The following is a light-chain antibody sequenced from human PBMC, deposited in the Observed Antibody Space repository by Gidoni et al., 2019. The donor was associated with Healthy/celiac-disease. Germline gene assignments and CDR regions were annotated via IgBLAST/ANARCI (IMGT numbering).Light chain of an antibody. CDR3: QQFNSYPLT. CDR1: QGISSA. CDR2: DAS. V-gene: IGKV1-13*02. J-gene: IGKJ4*01. Sequence: GDRVTITCRASQGISSALAWYQQKPGQAPKLLIYDASSLESGVPSRFSGSGSGTDFTLTISSLQPEDFATYYCQQFNSYPLTFGGGTKVEIK.